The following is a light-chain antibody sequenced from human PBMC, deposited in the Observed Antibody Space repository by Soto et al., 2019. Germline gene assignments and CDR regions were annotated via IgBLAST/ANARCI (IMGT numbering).Light chain of an antibody. J-gene: IGLJ2*01. CDR2: EVN. CDR3: SSYAGRNNLV. Sequence: QSALTQPPSASGSPGQSVTISCTGTSSDVGSYNYFSWYQQHPGKAPKVMMYEVNKRPSGVPDRFSGSKSGNTASLTVSGLQAEDEADYYCSSYAGRNNLVFGGGTKLTVL. CDR1: SSDVGSYNY. V-gene: IGLV2-8*01.